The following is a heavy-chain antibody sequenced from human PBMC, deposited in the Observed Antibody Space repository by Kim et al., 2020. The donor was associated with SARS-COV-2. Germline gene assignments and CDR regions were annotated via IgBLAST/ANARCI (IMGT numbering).Heavy chain of an antibody. Sequence: GGSLRLSCAASGFTFSSYAMHWVRQAPGKGLEWVAVISYDGSNKYYADSVKGRFTISRDNSKNTLYLQMNSLRAEDTAVYYCARLGYYYDSSGYPRGGHPSRVDYWGQGTLVTVSS. J-gene: IGHJ4*02. CDR1: GFTFSSYA. CDR3: ARLGYYYDSSGYPRGGHPSRVDY. CDR2: ISYDGSNK. V-gene: IGHV3-30*04. D-gene: IGHD3-22*01.